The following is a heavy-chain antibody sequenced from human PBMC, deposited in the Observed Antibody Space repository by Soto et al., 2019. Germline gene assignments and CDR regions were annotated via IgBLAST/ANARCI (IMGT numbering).Heavy chain of an antibody. CDR2: ISSSSSTI. CDR1: GFTFSSYS. CDR3: ARDGHGLTTVTMVDY. D-gene: IGHD4-4*01. V-gene: IGHV3-48*01. Sequence: GGSLRLSCAASGFTFSSYSMNWVRQAPGKGLEWVSYISSSSSTIYYADSVKGRFTISRDNAKNSLYLQMNSLRAEDTAVYYCARDGHGLTTVTMVDYRGQGTSVTVSS. J-gene: IGHJ4*02.